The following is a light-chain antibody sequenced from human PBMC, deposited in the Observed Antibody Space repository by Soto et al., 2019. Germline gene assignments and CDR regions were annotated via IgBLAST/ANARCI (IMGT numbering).Light chain of an antibody. J-gene: IGKJ5*01. Sequence: DIAMTPSPATLSVSPGERATISCLASQSVSSNLAWYQQKPGQAPRLLIYGASTRATGIPDRFSGSGSGTEFTLSISSLQSEDFAVYYCQQHNQWPITFGQGTRLEIK. CDR2: GAS. CDR1: QSVSSN. CDR3: QQHNQWPIT. V-gene: IGKV3-15*01.